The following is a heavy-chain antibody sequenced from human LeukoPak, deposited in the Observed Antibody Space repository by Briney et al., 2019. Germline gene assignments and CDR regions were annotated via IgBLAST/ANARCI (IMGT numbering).Heavy chain of an antibody. V-gene: IGHV4-38-2*01. CDR2: IYHSGST. D-gene: IGHD5-12*01. Sequence: SETLSLTCAVSGYSISSGYYWGWIRQPPGKGLEWIGSIYHSGSTYYNPSHKSRVTISVDTSKNQFSLKLSSVTAADTAVYYCARSGIVATITGYYFDYWGQGTLVTVSS. CDR3: ARSGIVATITGYYFDY. J-gene: IGHJ4*02. CDR1: GYSISSGYY.